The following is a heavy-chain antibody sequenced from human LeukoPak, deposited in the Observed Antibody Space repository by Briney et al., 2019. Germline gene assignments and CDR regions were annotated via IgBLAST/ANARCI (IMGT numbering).Heavy chain of an antibody. CDR3: AKGGSYAPLDY. Sequence: PGGSLRLSCTAPGFTFSSSAMTWVRQAPGKGLEWVSAISDSGGDSIYTDSVKDRFTISRDNSKNTLYLQMNSLRAEDTALYYCAKGGSYAPLDYWGQGTLVTVSS. J-gene: IGHJ4*02. D-gene: IGHD1-26*01. V-gene: IGHV3-23*01. CDR2: ISDSGGDS. CDR1: GFTFSSSA.